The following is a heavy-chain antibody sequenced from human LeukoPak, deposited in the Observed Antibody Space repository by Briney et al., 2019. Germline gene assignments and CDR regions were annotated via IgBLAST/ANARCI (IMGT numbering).Heavy chain of an antibody. J-gene: IGHJ3*02. Sequence: GGSLRLSCAASGFTFSSYGMHWVRQAPGKGLEWVAVISYDGSNKYYADSVKGRFTISRDNSKNTLYLQMNSLRAEDTAVYYCAKDFSAVAQWLELGAFDIWGQGTMVTVSS. V-gene: IGHV3-30*18. CDR3: AKDFSAVAQWLELGAFDI. CDR1: GFTFSSYG. CDR2: ISYDGSNK. D-gene: IGHD6-19*01.